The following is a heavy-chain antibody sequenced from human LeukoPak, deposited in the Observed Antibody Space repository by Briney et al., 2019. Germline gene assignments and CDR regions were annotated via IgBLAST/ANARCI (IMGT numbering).Heavy chain of an antibody. CDR1: GGSISSSSYY. V-gene: IGHV4-39*01. D-gene: IGHD3-22*01. CDR3: ARAGDYYDSSGYYWGAFDI. J-gene: IGHJ3*02. CDR2: IYYSGST. Sequence: SETLSLTCTVSGGSISSSSYYWGWIRQPPGKGLEWIGSIYYSGSTYYNPSLKSRVTISVDTSKNQFSLKLSSVTAADTAVYYCARAGDYYDSSGYYWGAFDIWGQGTMVTVSS.